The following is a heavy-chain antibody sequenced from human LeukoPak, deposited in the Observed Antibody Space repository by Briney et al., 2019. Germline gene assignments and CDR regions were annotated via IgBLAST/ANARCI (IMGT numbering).Heavy chain of an antibody. J-gene: IGHJ4*02. CDR3: QSSSWYGRAYYFDY. Sequence: GGSLRLSCAASGFTFSSYAMSWVRQAPGKGLEWVSAISGSGGSTYYADSVKGRFTISRDNSKNTLDLQMNSLRAEDTAVYYCQSSSWYGRAYYFDYWGQGTLVTVSS. CDR1: GFTFSSYA. V-gene: IGHV3-23*01. D-gene: IGHD6-13*01. CDR2: ISGSGGST.